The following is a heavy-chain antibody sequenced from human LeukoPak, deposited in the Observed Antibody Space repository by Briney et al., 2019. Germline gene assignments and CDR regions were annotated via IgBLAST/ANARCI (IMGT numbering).Heavy chain of an antibody. CDR2: IYSGGAI. V-gene: IGHV3-53*01. CDR1: GRRIIKK. J-gene: IGHJ4*02. Sequence: PGGSLRLSCVDLGGRRIIKKKRWGRQAPGKGLEWVSLIYSGGAIRYADPVKGRFTISRDSSKNTLFLQMNDLTVEDTARYYCARRPGNWGQGILVTVSS. CDR3: ARRPGN. D-gene: IGHD1-14*01.